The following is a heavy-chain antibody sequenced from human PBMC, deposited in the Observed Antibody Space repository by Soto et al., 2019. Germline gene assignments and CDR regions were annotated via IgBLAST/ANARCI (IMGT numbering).Heavy chain of an antibody. V-gene: IGHV3-23*01. J-gene: IGHJ5*01. CDR2: ISSSAVRT. CDR1: GFTFSNYA. D-gene: IGHD6-19*01. CDR3: AKDHAREQCVWGENWFDS. Sequence: GGSLRLSCAASGFTFSNYAMSWVRQAPGKGLEWVSTISSSAVRTYYADSVKGRFSISRDNSKNTLDLQMNSLRAEDTAIYYCAKDHAREQCVWGENWFDSWGQGTLVTVSS.